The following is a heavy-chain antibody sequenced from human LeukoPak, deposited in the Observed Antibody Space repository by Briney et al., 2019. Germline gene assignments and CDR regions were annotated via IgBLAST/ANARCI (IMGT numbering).Heavy chain of an antibody. Sequence: PGGSLRLSCAASGFTFSHYWMHWVRQAPGKGLVWVSRISNDGRGTDYADSVEGRFTISRDNAKNTLYLQINSLRADDTAVYYCAREPSSGGGVAYWGQGSLVTVSS. V-gene: IGHV3-74*01. J-gene: IGHJ4*02. CDR3: AREPSSGGGVAY. CDR2: ISNDGRGT. CDR1: GFTFSHYW. D-gene: IGHD3-22*01.